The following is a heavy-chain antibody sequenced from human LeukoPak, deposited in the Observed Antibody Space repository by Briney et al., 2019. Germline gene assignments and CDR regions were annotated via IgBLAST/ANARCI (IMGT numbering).Heavy chain of an antibody. CDR1: GFTFSSYD. V-gene: IGHV3-13*01. Sequence: GGSLRLSCAASGFTFSSYDMHWVRQATGKGLEWVSAIGTAGDTYYPGSVKGRFTISRENAKNSLYLQMNSLRAGDTAVYYCAREIAVGAHSPAYAFDIWGQGTMVTVSS. D-gene: IGHD1-26*01. CDR3: AREIAVGAHSPAYAFDI. J-gene: IGHJ3*02. CDR2: IGTAGDT.